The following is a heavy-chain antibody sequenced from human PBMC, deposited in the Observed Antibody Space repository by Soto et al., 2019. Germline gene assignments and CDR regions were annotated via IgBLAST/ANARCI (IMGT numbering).Heavy chain of an antibody. CDR2: IYPGDSDT. CDR1: GYSFTSDW. V-gene: IGHV5-51*01. Sequence: GESLKISCEGSGYSFTSDWIGWVRQMPGKGLEWMGVIYPGDSDTRYSPSFQGQVTISADKSVRTAYLQWSSLKASDTAMYYWAGAQYYLESNFYYFDYGGQGPRVTVSS. CDR3: AGAQYYLESNFYYFDY. J-gene: IGHJ4*02. D-gene: IGHD3-10*01.